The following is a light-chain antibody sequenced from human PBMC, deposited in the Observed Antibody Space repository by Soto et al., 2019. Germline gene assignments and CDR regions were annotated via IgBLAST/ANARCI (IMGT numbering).Light chain of an antibody. CDR2: XXX. CDR3: SSYTSSSTLV. J-gene: IGLJ2*01. Sequence: QSVLTQPASVSGSPGQSITISCTGTSSDVGGYNYVSWYQQHPGKAPKLIIYXXXXXXXXXXXXXXGSKSGNTASLTISGXXXXXXXXXYCSSYTSSSTLVFGGGTKLTVL. CDR1: SSDVGGYNY. V-gene: IGLV2-14*03.